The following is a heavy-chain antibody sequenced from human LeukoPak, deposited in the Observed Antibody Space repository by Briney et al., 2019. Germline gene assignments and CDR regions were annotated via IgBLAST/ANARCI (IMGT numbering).Heavy chain of an antibody. J-gene: IGHJ4*02. CDR1: GGSISSYY. CDR3: ARDDYYGSGTYYRAFGN. CDR2: IYYSGST. Sequence: PSETLSLTCTVSGGSISSYYWSWIRQPPGQGLEWIGYIYYSGSTYYNPSLKSRVTISVDTSKNQFSLNLSSVTAADTAVYYCARDDYYGSGTYYRAFGNWGQGTLVTVSS. V-gene: IGHV4-30-4*01. D-gene: IGHD3-10*01.